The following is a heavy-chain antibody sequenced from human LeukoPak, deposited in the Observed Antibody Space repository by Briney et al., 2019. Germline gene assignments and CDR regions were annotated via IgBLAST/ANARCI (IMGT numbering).Heavy chain of an antibody. CDR3: ARGGLRYYDSSGYQVYY. Sequence: ASVKVSCKASGYTFTGYYMHWVRQAPGQGLEWMGRINHNSGGTNYAQKFQGRVTMTRDTSISTAYMELSRLRSDDTAMYYCARGGLRYYDSSGYQVYYWGQGTLVTVSS. CDR1: GYTFTGYY. D-gene: IGHD3-22*01. CDR2: INHNSGGT. J-gene: IGHJ4*02. V-gene: IGHV1-2*06.